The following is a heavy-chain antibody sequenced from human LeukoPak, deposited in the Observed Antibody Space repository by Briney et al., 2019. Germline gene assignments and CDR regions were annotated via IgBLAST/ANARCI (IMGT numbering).Heavy chain of an antibody. CDR1: GGSISSYY. CDR2: IYYSGST. D-gene: IGHD2-15*01. Sequence: SETLSLTCTVSGGSISSYYWSWIRQPPGKGLEWIGYIYYSGSTNYNPSLKSRVTISVDTSKNQFSLKLSSVTAADTAVYYRARFCSGGSCYSGNFDYWGQGTLVTVSS. CDR3: ARFCSGGSCYSGNFDY. V-gene: IGHV4-59*01. J-gene: IGHJ4*02.